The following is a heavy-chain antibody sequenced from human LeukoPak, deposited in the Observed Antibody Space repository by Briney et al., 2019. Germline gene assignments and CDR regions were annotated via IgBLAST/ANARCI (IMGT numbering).Heavy chain of an antibody. CDR1: GYTFTGYY. D-gene: IGHD3-10*02. CDR2: INPNSGGT. V-gene: IGHV1-2*02. J-gene: IGHJ5*02. Sequence: ASVKVCCKASGYTFTGYYMHWVRQAPGQGLEWMGWINPNSGGTNYAQKFQGRVTMTRDTSISTAYMELSRLRSDDTAVYYCARESPMIGLGWFDPWGQGTLVTVSS. CDR3: ARESPMIGLGWFDP.